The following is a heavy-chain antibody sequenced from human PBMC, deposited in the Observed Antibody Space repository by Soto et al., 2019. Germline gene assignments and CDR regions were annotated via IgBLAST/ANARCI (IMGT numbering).Heavy chain of an antibody. D-gene: IGHD2-15*01. CDR3: GWGKRYGGSSVGWFDY. J-gene: IGHJ4*02. CDR2: IYYTGST. CDR1: GGSISSYY. V-gene: IGHV4-59*01. Sequence: KASETLSLTCAVSGGSISSYYWSWIRQPPGKGLECIGDIYYTGSTNYNPSLMSRVSISVDVSKKQFFLKLGSVTAADTAVYYCGWGKRYGGSSVGWFDYWGQGAPVTVSS.